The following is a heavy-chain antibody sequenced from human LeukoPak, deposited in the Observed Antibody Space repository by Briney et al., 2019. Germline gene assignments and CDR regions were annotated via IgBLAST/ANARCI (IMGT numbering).Heavy chain of an antibody. Sequence: GASVKVSCKASGYTFTSYNIHWARQAPGQGLEWMGWVYPARGETRYAQMFQGRVTMTRDASISTAYMELRSLTSDDTAVYFCLRGGGPAHFDYWGQGTLVTVPS. CDR3: LRGGGPAHFDY. CDR2: VYPARGET. J-gene: IGHJ4*02. D-gene: IGHD4-23*01. CDR1: GYTFTSYN. V-gene: IGHV1-2*02.